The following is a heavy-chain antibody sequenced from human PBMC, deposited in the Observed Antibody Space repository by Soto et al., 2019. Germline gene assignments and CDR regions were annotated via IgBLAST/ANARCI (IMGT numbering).Heavy chain of an antibody. CDR1: GGSFSGYY. J-gene: IGHJ5*02. D-gene: IGHD3-10*01. CDR2: INHSGST. CDR3: ARDRRLITMVRGVSLWFDP. V-gene: IGHV4-34*01. Sequence: QVQLQQWGAGLLKPSETLSLTCAVYGGSFSGYYWSWIRQPPGKGLEWIGEINHSGSTNYNPSLXSRVTISVDPXKNAFXXKLSSVTAADTAVYYCARDRRLITMVRGVSLWFDPWGQGTLVTVSS.